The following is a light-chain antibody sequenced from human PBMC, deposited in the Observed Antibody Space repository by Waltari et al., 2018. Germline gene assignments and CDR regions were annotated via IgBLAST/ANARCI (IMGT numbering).Light chain of an antibody. V-gene: IGLV2-8*01. J-gene: IGLJ2*01. Sequence: QSALTQPPSASGSPGQSVTISCTGTSSDVGGYNYVSCYQPHPGKAPKLMIYDVSKPPSGVPDRFSGSKSGNPASLTVSGLQAEDEADYYCSSYAGSNNPVVFGGGTKLTVL. CDR2: DVS. CDR1: SSDVGGYNY. CDR3: SSYAGSNNPVV.